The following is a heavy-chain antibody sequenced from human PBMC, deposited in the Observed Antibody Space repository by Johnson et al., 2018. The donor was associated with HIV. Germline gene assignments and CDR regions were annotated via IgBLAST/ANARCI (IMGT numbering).Heavy chain of an antibody. Sequence: MMLVESGGGLAQPGGSLRLSCAASGFTFRNYAMSWVRQAPGKGLEWVSRIVISGDSTYYADSVKGRFTISRDNSKNTLYLQMNSLRAEDTALYHCAEGGSYYRDVFNIWGQGTMVTVSS. CDR1: GFTFRNYA. V-gene: IGHV3-23*04. J-gene: IGHJ3*02. D-gene: IGHD1-26*01. CDR2: IVISGDST. CDR3: AEGGSYYRDVFNI.